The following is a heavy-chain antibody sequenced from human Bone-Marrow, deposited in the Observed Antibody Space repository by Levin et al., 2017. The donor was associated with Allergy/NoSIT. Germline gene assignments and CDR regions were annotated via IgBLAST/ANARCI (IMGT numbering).Heavy chain of an antibody. Sequence: GSLRLSCTVSGGSVSSGSYYWSWIRQPPGKGLEWIGYIYYSGSTNYNPSLKSRVTISVDTSKNQFSLKLSSVTAADTAVYYCARGRPDLYSGSCPFDYWGQGTLVTVSS. CDR3: ARGRPDLYSGSCPFDY. V-gene: IGHV4-61*01. CDR1: GGSVSSGSYY. D-gene: IGHD5-12*01. CDR2: IYYSGST. J-gene: IGHJ4*02.